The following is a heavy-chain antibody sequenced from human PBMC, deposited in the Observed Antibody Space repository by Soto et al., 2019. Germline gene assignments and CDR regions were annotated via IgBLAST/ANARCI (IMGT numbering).Heavy chain of an antibody. CDR1: SGSIRSGGYY. CDR2: IFYSGSN. CDR3: ARSYYNSYGYVY. J-gene: IGHJ4*02. Sequence: QVQLQESGPGLVKPSQTLSLTCTVSSGSIRSGGYYWSWIRQHPGTGLEWIGNIFYSGSNYYNPSLKSRVTISVDTSKNQFSLHLSAVTAADTAVYFCARSYYNSYGYVYWGQGTLVSVSS. V-gene: IGHV4-31*03. D-gene: IGHD3-22*01.